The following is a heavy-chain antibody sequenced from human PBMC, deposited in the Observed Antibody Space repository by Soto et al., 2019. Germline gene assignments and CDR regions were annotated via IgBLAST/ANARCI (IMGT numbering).Heavy chain of an antibody. Sequence: PSETLSLTCSVSGASVAGGSYYWSWVRQPPGKGLEWIGYIPSRGRPFYNPSLTSRGTISADTSKNQLSLQLTSVTAADTAVYYCARDTYSGYDLGLWGQGTLVTVYS. V-gene: IGHV4-30-4*01. CDR2: IPSRGRP. J-gene: IGHJ4*02. D-gene: IGHD5-12*01. CDR3: ARDTYSGYDLGL. CDR1: GASVAGGSYY.